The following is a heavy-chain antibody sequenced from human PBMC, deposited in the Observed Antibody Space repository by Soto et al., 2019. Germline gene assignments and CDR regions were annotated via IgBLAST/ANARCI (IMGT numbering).Heavy chain of an antibody. V-gene: IGHV3-30-3*01. CDR2: ISYDGSNK. J-gene: IGHJ4*02. CDR3: ARALGLTGYYIY. D-gene: IGHD3-9*01. Sequence: QVQLVESGGGVVQPGRSLRLSCAASGFTFSSYAMHWVRQAPGKGLEWVAVISYDGSNKYYADSVKGRFTISRDNSKNTLYLQMNSLRAEDTAVYYCARALGLTGYYIYWGQGTLVTVSS. CDR1: GFTFSSYA.